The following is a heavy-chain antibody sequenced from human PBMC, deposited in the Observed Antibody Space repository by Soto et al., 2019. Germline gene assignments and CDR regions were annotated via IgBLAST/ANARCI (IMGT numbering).Heavy chain of an antibody. D-gene: IGHD3-10*01. Sequence: GGSLRLSCAASGFIFSSYGMHWVRQAPGKGLEWVALISYDGGNKYYADSVQGRFTISRDNFKNTLYMQMNSLRAEDMAVYYSAKAHISMVRGVISALDNWGQGTLVTVSS. CDR1: GFIFSSYG. CDR2: ISYDGGNK. J-gene: IGHJ4*02. CDR3: AKAHISMVRGVISALDN. V-gene: IGHV3-30*18.